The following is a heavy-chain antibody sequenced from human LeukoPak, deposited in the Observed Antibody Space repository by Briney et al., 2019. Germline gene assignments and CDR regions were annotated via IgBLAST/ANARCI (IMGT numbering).Heavy chain of an antibody. CDR1: GFRFSSYW. CDR3: AKSFDY. Sequence: GGPLRLSCAASGFRFSSYWMSWVRQAPGKGLEWVAVISYDGSNKYYADSVKGRFTISRDNSKNTLYLQMNSLRAEDTAVYYCAKSFDYWGQGTLVTVSS. CDR2: ISYDGSNK. V-gene: IGHV3-30*18. J-gene: IGHJ4*02.